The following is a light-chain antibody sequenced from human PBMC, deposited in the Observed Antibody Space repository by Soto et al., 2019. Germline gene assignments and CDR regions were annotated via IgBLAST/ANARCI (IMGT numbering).Light chain of an antibody. CDR3: QQYNSYSRT. J-gene: IGKJ1*01. Sequence: DIQMTQSPSTLSASVGDRVTITCRASQSISSSLAWYQQKPGKAPNLLIYKASSLESGVPSRFSGSGSGTEFTLTITSLQPDDFATYYCQQYNSYSRTFGQGTKVDIK. CDR1: QSISSS. CDR2: KAS. V-gene: IGKV1-5*03.